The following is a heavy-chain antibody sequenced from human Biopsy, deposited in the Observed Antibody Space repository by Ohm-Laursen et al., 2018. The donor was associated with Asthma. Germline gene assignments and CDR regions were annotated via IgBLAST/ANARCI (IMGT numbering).Heavy chain of an antibody. Sequence: SLRLSCSASGFTFSDYAIHWVRQSPGKGLQWVAVMSYDGKDTFYADSVKGRFTVSRDNSKNMLFLHMNSLRPDDSAVYFCARGSLLGGYDFDTWGQGTLVTVSS. D-gene: IGHD5-12*01. CDR1: GFTFSDYA. J-gene: IGHJ5*02. V-gene: IGHV3-30*04. CDR3: ARGSLLGGYDFDT. CDR2: MSYDGKDT.